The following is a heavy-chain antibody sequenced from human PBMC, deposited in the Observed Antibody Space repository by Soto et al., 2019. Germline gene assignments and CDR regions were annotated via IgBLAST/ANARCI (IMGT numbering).Heavy chain of an antibody. Sequence: PSETLSLTCAVYGGSFSGYYWSWIRQPPGKGLEWIGEINHSGSTNYNPSLKSRVTISVDTSKNQFSLKLSSVTAADTAVYYCARGSPHGERGTSNWFDPWGQGTLVTVSS. D-gene: IGHD2-8*01. CDR1: GGSFSGYY. V-gene: IGHV4-34*01. J-gene: IGHJ5*02. CDR2: INHSGST. CDR3: ARGSPHGERGTSNWFDP.